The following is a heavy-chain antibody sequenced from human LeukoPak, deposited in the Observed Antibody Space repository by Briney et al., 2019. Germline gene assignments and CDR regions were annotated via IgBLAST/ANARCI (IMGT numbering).Heavy chain of an antibody. D-gene: IGHD3-10*01. CDR2: IYHSGST. CDR1: GYSSSSGYY. V-gene: IGHV4-38-2*02. Sequence: SETLSLTCTVSGYSSSSGYYWGWTRQPPGRGLEWIGSIYHSGSTYYNPSLKSRVTISVDTSKNQFSLKLSSVTAADTAVYYCARDYVRGVIDYYYGMDVWGQGTTVTVS. J-gene: IGHJ6*02. CDR3: ARDYVRGVIDYYYGMDV.